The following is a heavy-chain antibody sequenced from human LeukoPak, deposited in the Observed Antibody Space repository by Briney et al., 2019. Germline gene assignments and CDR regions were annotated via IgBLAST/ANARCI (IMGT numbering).Heavy chain of an antibody. CDR3: ARGDIVVVPAAILVGWFDP. J-gene: IGHJ5*02. CDR2: IYTSGST. D-gene: IGHD2-2*02. Sequence: SETPSLTCTVSGGSISSGSYYWSWIRQPAGTGLEWIGRIYTSGSTNYNPSLKSRVTISVDTSKNQFSLKLSSVTAADTAVYYCARGDIVVVPAAILVGWFDPWGQGTLVTVSS. V-gene: IGHV4-61*02. CDR1: GGSISSGSYY.